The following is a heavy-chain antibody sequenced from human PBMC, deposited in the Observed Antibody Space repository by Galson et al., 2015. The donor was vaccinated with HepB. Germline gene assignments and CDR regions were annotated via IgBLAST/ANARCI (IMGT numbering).Heavy chain of an antibody. D-gene: IGHD2-21*02. J-gene: IGHJ4*02. CDR3: AKPAPGDQSDQVGGFDY. CDR2: IYPGDSDT. CDR1: GYSFTSYW. V-gene: IGHV5-51*01. Sequence: QSGAEVKKPGESLKISCKGSGYSFTSYWIGWVRQMPGKGLEWMGIIYPGDSDTTYSPSFQGQVTISADKSISTAYLQWSSLKASDPSLYYGAKPAPGDQSDQVGGFDYWGQGTLVTVSS.